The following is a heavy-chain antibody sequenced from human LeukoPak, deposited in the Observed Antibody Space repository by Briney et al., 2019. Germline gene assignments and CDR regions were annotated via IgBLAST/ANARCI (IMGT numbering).Heavy chain of an antibody. CDR2: IYYSGST. J-gene: IGHJ4*02. D-gene: IGHD3-22*01. V-gene: IGHV4-31*03. Sequence: SETLSLTCTVSGGSISSGGYYWSWIRQHPGKGLEWIGYIYYSGSTYYNPSLKSRVTISVDTSKNQFSLKLSSVTAADTAVYNCARVFHYEVDYWGQGTLVTVSS. CDR1: GGSISSGGYY. CDR3: ARVFHYEVDY.